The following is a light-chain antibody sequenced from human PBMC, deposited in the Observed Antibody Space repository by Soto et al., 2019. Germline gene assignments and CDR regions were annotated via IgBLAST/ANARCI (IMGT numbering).Light chain of an antibody. J-gene: IGKJ4*01. Sequence: EIVMTQSAATLSVSPGERATLSCMASQSVGSTLAWYQQIPGQVPRLLIYGASTMATGVPARFSGSGSGTDFTLTISSLQSEDFAVYYCQHYKQWPLTFGGGTKVDIK. CDR1: QSVGST. CDR3: QHYKQWPLT. CDR2: GAS. V-gene: IGKV3-15*01.